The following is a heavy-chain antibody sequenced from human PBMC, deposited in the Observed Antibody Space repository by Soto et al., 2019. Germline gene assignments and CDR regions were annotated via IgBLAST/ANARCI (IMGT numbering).Heavy chain of an antibody. D-gene: IGHD4-17*01. CDR1: GGSVNRANYF. CDR3: ARDADYGGSRGGMDV. V-gene: IGHV4-31*03. J-gene: IGHJ6*02. CDR2: IYYSGST. Sequence: QVRLGESGPGLGKPSETLSLICSVAGGSVNRANYFWNWIRHHPENGLEWIGYIYYSGSTRYNPSFKPRATLSIDTTKDQFSLRLNSVTVADTAVYFCARDADYGGSRGGMDVWGRGTTVTVSS.